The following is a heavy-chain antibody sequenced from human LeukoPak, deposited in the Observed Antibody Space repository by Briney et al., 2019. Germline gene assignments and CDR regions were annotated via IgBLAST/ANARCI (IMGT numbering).Heavy chain of an antibody. CDR2: MNPNSGNT. CDR1: GYTFTSYD. Sequence: APVKVSCKASGYTFTSYDINWVRQATGQGLEWMGWMNPNSGNTGYAQKFQGRVTMTRNTSISTAYMELSSLRSEDTAVYYCARGRGWSVANDAFDIWGQGTMVTVSS. J-gene: IGHJ3*02. V-gene: IGHV1-8*01. D-gene: IGHD5-12*01. CDR3: ARGRGWSVANDAFDI.